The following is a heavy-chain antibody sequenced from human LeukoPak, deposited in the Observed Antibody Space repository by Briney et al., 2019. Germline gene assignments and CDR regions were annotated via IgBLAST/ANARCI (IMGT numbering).Heavy chain of an antibody. CDR1: GFTFSSYA. V-gene: IGHV3-23*01. Sequence: GGSLRLSCAASGFTFSSYAMSWVRQAPGKGLEWVSAISGSGGSTYYADSVKGRFTISRDNSKNTLYLQMNSLRAEDTAVYYCAKETIWDVVVVAANDYWGQGTLVTVSS. D-gene: IGHD2-15*01. CDR2: ISGSGGST. CDR3: AKETIWDVVVVAANDY. J-gene: IGHJ4*02.